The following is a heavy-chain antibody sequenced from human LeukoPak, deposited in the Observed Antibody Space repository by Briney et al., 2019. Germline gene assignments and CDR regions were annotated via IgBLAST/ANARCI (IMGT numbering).Heavy chain of an antibody. CDR1: GFTFSDYY. CDR3: ARVWYSGSYPVDY. CDR2: ISSSGSTI. J-gene: IGHJ4*02. V-gene: IGHV3-11*04. D-gene: IGHD1-26*01. Sequence: GGTLRLSCAVSGFTFSDYYMNWIRQAPGKGLEWVSYISSSGSTIYYADSVKGRFTISRDNAKNSLYLQMNSLRAEGTAVYYCARVWYSGSYPVDYWGQGTLVTVSS.